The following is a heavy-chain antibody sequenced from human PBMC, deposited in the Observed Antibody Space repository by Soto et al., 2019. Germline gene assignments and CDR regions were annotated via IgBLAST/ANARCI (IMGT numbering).Heavy chain of an antibody. Sequence: EVQLLESGGGLVQPGGSLRLSCSASGFTFSSYAMSWVRQAPGKGLDWVSAISGSGGSTYYADSMKGRFTISRDNSKNTLFLQMNSLRAEDTAVYYCATVGSRLATWLQNPLDSWGQGTLVTVSS. CDR2: ISGSGGST. CDR3: ATVGSRLATWLQNPLDS. CDR1: GFTFSSYA. J-gene: IGHJ4*02. V-gene: IGHV3-23*01. D-gene: IGHD5-12*01.